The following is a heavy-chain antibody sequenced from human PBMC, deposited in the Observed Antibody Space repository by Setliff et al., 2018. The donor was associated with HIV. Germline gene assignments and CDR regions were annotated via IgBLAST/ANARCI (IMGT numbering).Heavy chain of an antibody. CDR2: IKEDGSDE. Sequence: GGSLRLSCAASGFTFSSYWMAWVRQAPGKGLEWVATIKEDGSDEYFADSVKGRFTISRDNSKNSLYLQFNSARAEDTAVYYCVREDRYDHYHMDVWGKGTTVTVSS. CDR3: VREDRYDHYHMDV. V-gene: IGHV3-7*03. J-gene: IGHJ6*03. CDR1: GFTFSSYW.